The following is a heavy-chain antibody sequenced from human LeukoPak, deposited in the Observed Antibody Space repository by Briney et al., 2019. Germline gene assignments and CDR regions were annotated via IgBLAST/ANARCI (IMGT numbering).Heavy chain of an antibody. V-gene: IGHV1-8*01. J-gene: IGHJ5*02. CDR3: ARSSDNYFDP. Sequence: ASVKVSCKASGYTFTNYDINWVRQAPGQGLEWMGWMNPNSGNTGYPQKFQGRVTMTRNTSISTAYMELSSLRSDDTAVYYCARSSDNYFDPWGQGTLVTVSA. CDR2: MNPNSGNT. CDR1: GYTFTNYD.